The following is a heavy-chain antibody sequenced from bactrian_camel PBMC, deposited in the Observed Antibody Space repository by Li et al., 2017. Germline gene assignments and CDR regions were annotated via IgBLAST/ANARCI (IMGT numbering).Heavy chain of an antibody. Sequence: HVQLVESGGGLVQPGESLRLSCAASGFTFSSYFMSWVRQAPGKGLEWVSSITSDGSNTYYADSVKGRSTISRDNAKNTVYLQMNSLKPEDTGTYFCAATSVQSGFDWTQATMYNYWGQGTQVTVS. D-gene: IGHD5*01. CDR1: GFTFSSYF. CDR2: ITSDGSNT. CDR3: AATSVQSGFDWTQATMYNY. J-gene: IGHJ4*01. V-gene: IGHV3-2*01.